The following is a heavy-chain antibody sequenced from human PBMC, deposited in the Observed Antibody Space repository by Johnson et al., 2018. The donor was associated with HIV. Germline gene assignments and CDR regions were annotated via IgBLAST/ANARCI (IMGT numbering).Heavy chain of an antibody. V-gene: IGHV3-74*01. Sequence: VQLVESGGGLVQPGGSLRLSCTASGFTFSTYWMHWIRQAPGKGLVWVSRLNSAGNVTDYADSVKGRFTVSRDNAKNTLYLQMNSLRAEDTAVYYCARESRTTVEWGAFDIWGQGTMVTVSS. CDR3: ARESRTTVEWGAFDI. J-gene: IGHJ3*02. CDR2: LNSAGNVT. D-gene: IGHD1-26*01. CDR1: GFTFSTYW.